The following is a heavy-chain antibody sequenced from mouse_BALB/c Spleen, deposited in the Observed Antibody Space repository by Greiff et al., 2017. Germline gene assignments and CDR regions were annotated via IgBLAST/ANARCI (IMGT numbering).Heavy chain of an antibody. CDR1: GFAFSSYD. V-gene: IGHV5-12-1*01. Sequence: EVHLVESGGGLVKPGGSLKLSCAASGFAFSSYDMSWVRQTPEKRLEWVAYISSGGGSTYYPDTVKGRFTISRDNAKNTLYLQMSSLKSEDTAMYYCASHGASWFAYWGQGTLVTVSA. CDR2: ISSGGGST. J-gene: IGHJ3*01. CDR3: ASHGASWFAY.